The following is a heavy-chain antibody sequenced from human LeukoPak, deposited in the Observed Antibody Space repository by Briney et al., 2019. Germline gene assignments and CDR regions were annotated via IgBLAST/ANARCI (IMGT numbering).Heavy chain of an antibody. CDR1: GFSFSSCA. V-gene: IGHV3-30-3*01. D-gene: IGHD3-9*01. CDR3: ARGGGSYDILTGDYNLHDY. J-gene: IGHJ4*02. CDR2: ISYDGSNK. Sequence: PGRSLRLSCAASGFSFSSCAMHWVRQAPGKGLEWVAVISYDGSNKYYADSVKGRFTISRDNSKNTLYLQMNSLRAEDTAVYYCARGGGSYDILTGDYNLHDYWGQGTLVTVSS.